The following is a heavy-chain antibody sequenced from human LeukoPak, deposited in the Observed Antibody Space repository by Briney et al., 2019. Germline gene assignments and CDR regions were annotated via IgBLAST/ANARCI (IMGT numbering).Heavy chain of an antibody. J-gene: IGHJ5*02. CDR1: GFTFSSYS. Sequence: GGSLRLSCAASGFTFSSYSMNWVRRAPGKGLEWVSYISSSSSTIYYADSVKGLFTISRDNAKNSLYLQMNSLRAEDTAVYYCARAPYGGNLNWFDPWGQGTLVTVSS. D-gene: IGHD4-23*01. CDR3: ARAPYGGNLNWFDP. V-gene: IGHV3-48*01. CDR2: ISSSSSTI.